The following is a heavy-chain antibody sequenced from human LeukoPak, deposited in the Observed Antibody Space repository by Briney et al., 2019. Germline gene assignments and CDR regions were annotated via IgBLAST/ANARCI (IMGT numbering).Heavy chain of an antibody. J-gene: IGHJ6*03. CDR3: ARGRYMDV. CDR1: GYIFIDYE. V-gene: IGHV1-8*02. CDR2: MNPKSGDT. Sequence: ASVKVSCKASGYIFIDYEINWVRQALGQGLEWMGWMNPKSGDTGYEQKFQGRVTITRDSSISTVYMELSSLGSEDTALYYCARGRYMDVWGKGTMVTVSS.